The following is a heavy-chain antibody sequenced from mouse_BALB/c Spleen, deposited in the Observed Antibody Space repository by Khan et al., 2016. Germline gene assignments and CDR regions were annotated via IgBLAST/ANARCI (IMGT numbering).Heavy chain of an antibody. V-gene: IGHV3-8*02. CDR3: VRYDGSSYVRGMDY. Sequence: MQLEESGPSLVKPSQTLSLTCSVTGDSITSGYWNWIRKFPGNKLEYMGYISYSGGTYNNPSLKSRISITRDTSKNQYYLQLNSVTTEDTGTYXCVRYDGSSYVRGMDYWGQGLSVTVSS. CDR1: GDSITSGY. CDR2: ISYSGGT. D-gene: IGHD1-1*01. J-gene: IGHJ4*01.